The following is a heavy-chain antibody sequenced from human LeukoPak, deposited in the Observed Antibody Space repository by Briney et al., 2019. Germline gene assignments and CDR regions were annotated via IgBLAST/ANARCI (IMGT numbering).Heavy chain of an antibody. CDR2: IRGKSGGYTT. D-gene: IGHD3-22*01. Sequence: GGSLRLSCAASGVTLSDHHMHWVRQAPGKGLEWVGRIRGKSGGYTTEYAAYVKGRFTISRNDSKNLVYLQKISLRTEDAAVYFCSRDGREGDNSAFDMWGQGTVVTVSS. CDR3: SRDGREGDNSAFDM. J-gene: IGHJ3*02. V-gene: IGHV3-72*01. CDR1: GVTLSDHH.